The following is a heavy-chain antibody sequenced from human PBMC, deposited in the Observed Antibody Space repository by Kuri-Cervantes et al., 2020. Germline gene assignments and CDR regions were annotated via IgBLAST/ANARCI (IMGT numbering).Heavy chain of an antibody. Sequence: GESLKISCAASGFTFSSYWMSWVRQAPGKGLEWVSYISSSGSTIYYADSVKGRFTISRDNAKNSLYLQMNSLRAEDTAVYYCARGRGAAIDYWGQGTLVTVSS. CDR3: ARGRGAAIDY. D-gene: IGHD2-15*01. CDR1: GFTFSSYW. CDR2: ISSSGSTI. V-gene: IGHV3-48*04. J-gene: IGHJ4*02.